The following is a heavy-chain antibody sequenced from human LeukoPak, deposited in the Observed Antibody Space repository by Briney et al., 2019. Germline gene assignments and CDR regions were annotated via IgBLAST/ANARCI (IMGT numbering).Heavy chain of an antibody. CDR1: GGSISSYY. Sequence: SETLSLTCTVSGGSISSYYWSWIRQPPGKGLEWIGYIYYSGSTNYNPSLKSRVTISVDTSKNQSSLKLSSVTAADTAVYYCARDGTQGSKFRYMDVWGKGTTVTISS. J-gene: IGHJ6*03. CDR3: ARDGTQGSKFRYMDV. V-gene: IGHV4-59*01. D-gene: IGHD1-26*01. CDR2: IYYSGST.